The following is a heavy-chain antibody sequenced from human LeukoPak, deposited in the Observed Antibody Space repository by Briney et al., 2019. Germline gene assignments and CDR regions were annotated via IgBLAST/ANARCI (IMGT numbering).Heavy chain of an antibody. Sequence: SETLSLTCTVSGGSISSGSYYWSWIRQPAGKGLEWIGRIYTSGSTNYNPSLESRVTISVDTSKNQFSLKLSSVTAADTAVYYCARERDGYSSLYFDYWGQGTLVTVSS. J-gene: IGHJ4*02. CDR1: GGSISSGSYY. D-gene: IGHD5-24*01. CDR2: IYTSGST. CDR3: ARERDGYSSLYFDY. V-gene: IGHV4-61*02.